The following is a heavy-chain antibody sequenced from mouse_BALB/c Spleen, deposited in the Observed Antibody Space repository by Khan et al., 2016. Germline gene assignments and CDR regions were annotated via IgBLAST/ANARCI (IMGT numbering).Heavy chain of an antibody. Sequence: QVQLKESGPGLVAPSQSLSIPCTVSGFSLTDYGVSWLRQPPGQGLEWLGVIWGGGSPYYHSALTSRLGISKAHSKSPVFLKMNSLQTDDTAMYYCAKSPVYDLYAMDYWGQGTSVTVSS. CDR3: AKSPVYDLYAMDY. D-gene: IGHD2-3*01. CDR1: GFSLTDYG. CDR2: IWGGGSP. V-gene: IGHV2-6-5*01. J-gene: IGHJ4*01.